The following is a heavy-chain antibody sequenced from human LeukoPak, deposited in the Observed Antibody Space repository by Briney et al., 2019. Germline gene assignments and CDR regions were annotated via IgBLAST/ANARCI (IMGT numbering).Heavy chain of an antibody. V-gene: IGHV4-31*03. J-gene: IGHJ4*02. CDR2: IYYSGST. D-gene: IGHD3-22*01. CDR1: GGSISSGGYY. Sequence: SETLSLTCTVSGGSISSGGYYWSWIRQHPGKGLERIGYIYYSGSTYYNPSLKSRVTISVDTSKNQFSLKLSSVTAADTAVYYCARGGSMIPFDYWGQGTLVTVSS. CDR3: ARGGSMIPFDY.